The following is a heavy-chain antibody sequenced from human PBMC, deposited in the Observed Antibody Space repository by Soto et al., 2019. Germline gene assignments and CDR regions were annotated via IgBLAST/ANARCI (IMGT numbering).Heavy chain of an antibody. CDR1: GFTFSSYW. CDR2: INSDGSST. J-gene: IGHJ6*02. Sequence: GGSLRLSCAASGFTFSSYWMHWVRQAPGKGLVWVSRINSDGSSTSYADSVKGRFTISRDNAKNTLYLQMNSLRAEDTAVYYCARGWVGATLTSYYYYGMDVWGQGTTVTVSS. D-gene: IGHD1-26*01. V-gene: IGHV3-74*01. CDR3: ARGWVGATLTSYYYYGMDV.